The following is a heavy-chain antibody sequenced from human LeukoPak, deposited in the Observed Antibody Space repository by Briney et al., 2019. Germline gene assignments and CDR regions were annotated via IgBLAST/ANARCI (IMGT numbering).Heavy chain of an antibody. CDR3: ARDRSSGSYYEYYYYYMDV. D-gene: IGHD1-26*01. CDR2: ISYDGSNK. CDR1: GFTFSSYA. J-gene: IGHJ6*03. Sequence: GRSLRLSYAASGFTFSSYAMHWVRQAPGKGLEWVAVISYDGSNKYYADSVKGRFTISRDNSRNTLYLQMNSLRAEDTAVYYCARDRSSGSYYEYYYYYMDVWGKGTTVTVSS. V-gene: IGHV3-30*01.